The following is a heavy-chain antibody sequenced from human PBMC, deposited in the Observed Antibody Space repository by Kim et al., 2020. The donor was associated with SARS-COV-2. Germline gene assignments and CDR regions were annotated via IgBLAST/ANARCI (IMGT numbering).Heavy chain of an antibody. CDR3: ARSPNELLDGWFDP. J-gene: IGHJ5*02. V-gene: IGHV5-51*01. D-gene: IGHD1-26*01. Sequence: SPSFQGQVTISADKSISTAYLQWSSLKASDTAMYYCARSPNELLDGWFDPWGQGTLVTVSS.